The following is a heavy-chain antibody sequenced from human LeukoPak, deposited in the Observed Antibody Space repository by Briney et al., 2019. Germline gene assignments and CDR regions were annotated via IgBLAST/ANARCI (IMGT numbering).Heavy chain of an antibody. CDR3: VRHFYYFDTSGYSNFDS. CDR2: VYYSGTA. J-gene: IGHJ4*02. CDR1: GASIRSSTYY. Sequence: PSETLSLTCTVSGASIRSSTYYWGWVRQPPGKGLEYVGSVYYSGTASYNPSLESRLTISVDTSKNQFSLKLSSVTATDTAMYYCVRHFYYFDTSGYSNFDSWGQGSLVTVSS. V-gene: IGHV4-39*01. D-gene: IGHD3-22*01.